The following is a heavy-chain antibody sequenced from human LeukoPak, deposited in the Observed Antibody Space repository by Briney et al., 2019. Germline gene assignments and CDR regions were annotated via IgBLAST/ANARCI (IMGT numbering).Heavy chain of an antibody. Sequence: GGSLRLSCAASGFTFSDYYMSWIRQAPGKGLEWVSYISSSGSTIYYADSVKGRFTISRDNSKNTLYLQMNSLRAEDTAVYYCAKDGSSGYYYGMDVWGQGTTVTVSS. CDR2: ISSSGSTI. CDR3: AKDGSSGYYYGMDV. J-gene: IGHJ6*02. CDR1: GFTFSDYY. V-gene: IGHV3-11*04.